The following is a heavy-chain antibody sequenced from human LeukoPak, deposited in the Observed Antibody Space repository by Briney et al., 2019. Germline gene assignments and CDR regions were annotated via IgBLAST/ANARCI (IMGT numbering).Heavy chain of an antibody. Sequence: GGSLRLSCAASGFTFSSYAMSWVRQAPGKGLEWVSTISGSASSTYYADSVKGRFTISRDNSKNTLYLRMNSLRAEDTAVYYCAPRLQDSTRAFDICGQGTVVTVSS. V-gene: IGHV3-23*01. D-gene: IGHD5-24*01. CDR1: GFTFSSYA. CDR2: ISGSASST. CDR3: APRLQDSTRAFDI. J-gene: IGHJ3*02.